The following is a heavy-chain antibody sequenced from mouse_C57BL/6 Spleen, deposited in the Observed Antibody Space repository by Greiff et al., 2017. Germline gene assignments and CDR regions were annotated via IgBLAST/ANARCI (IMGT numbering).Heavy chain of an antibody. CDR2: ISSGSSTI. Sequence: EVKVEESGGGLVKPGGSLKLSCAASGFTFSDYGMHWVRQAPEKGLEWVAYISSGSSTIYYADTVKGRFTISRDNAKNTLFLQMTSLRSEDTAMYYCARRGDYSNYEEGAMDYWGQGTSVTVSS. V-gene: IGHV5-17*01. CDR3: ARRGDYSNYEEGAMDY. D-gene: IGHD2-5*01. CDR1: GFTFSDYG. J-gene: IGHJ4*01.